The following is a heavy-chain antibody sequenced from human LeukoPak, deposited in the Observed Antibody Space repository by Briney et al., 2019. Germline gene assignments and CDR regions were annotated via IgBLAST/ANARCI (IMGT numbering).Heavy chain of an antibody. CDR2: IKQDGSEK. CDR3: ATGNYYDSRGYYTFGY. CDR1: GFSVSGYW. D-gene: IGHD3-22*01. V-gene: IGHV3-7*01. J-gene: IGHJ4*02. Sequence: GGSLRLSCAVSGFSVSGYWMTWVRQAPGKGLEWVANIKQDGSEKNYVDSVKGRFTISRDNAENSLFLQMNSLRVEDTAVYYCATGNYYDSRGYYTFGYWGQGTLVTVSS.